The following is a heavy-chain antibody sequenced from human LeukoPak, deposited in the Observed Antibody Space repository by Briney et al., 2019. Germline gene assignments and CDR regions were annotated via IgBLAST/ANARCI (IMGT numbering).Heavy chain of an antibody. CDR1: TFGSNW. J-gene: IGHJ4*02. V-gene: IGHV4-31*02. Sequence: TFGSNWMSWVRQHPGKGLEWIGYISYSGSTYYNPSLKSRVTISVDTSENQFSLELSSVTAADTAVYYCARGAGYNYGQYYFDCWGQGTLVTVSS. D-gene: IGHD5-18*01. CDR2: ISYSGST. CDR3: ARGAGYNYGQYYFDC.